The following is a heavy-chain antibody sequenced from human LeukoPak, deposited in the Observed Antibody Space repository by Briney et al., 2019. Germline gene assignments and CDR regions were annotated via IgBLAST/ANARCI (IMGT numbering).Heavy chain of an antibody. D-gene: IGHD1-26*01. CDR2: TSHSGGS. CDR3: ARMWPGRIGGSLGSSDY. J-gene: IGHJ4*02. Sequence: SETLSLTCGVAGGSFRGYYWTWIRQAPGKGLEWIGETSHSGGSNYNPSLKSRVNMSVDMAKNQFSLTLSSVTAADTAEYYCARMWPGRIGGSLGSSDYWGQGTLVTVSS. CDR1: GGSFRGYY. V-gene: IGHV4-34*01.